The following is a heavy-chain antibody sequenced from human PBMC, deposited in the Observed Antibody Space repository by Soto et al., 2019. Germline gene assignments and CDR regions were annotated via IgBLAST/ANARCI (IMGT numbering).Heavy chain of an antibody. J-gene: IGHJ4*02. V-gene: IGHV5-51*01. Sequence: LGESLKISCKTSGYTFTTYWVGWVRQRPGEGLEWMGIIYPSDSDTRYSPSLQGHVMFSVDKSLETAYLEWSSLKTSDTAVYFCARRAAVMVPFDYWGQGNQVTVSS. CDR1: GYTFTTYW. D-gene: IGHD5-18*01. CDR3: ARRAAVMVPFDY. CDR2: IYPSDSDT.